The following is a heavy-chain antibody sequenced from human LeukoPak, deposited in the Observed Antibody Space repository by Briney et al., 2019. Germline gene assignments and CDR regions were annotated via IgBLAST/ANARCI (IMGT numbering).Heavy chain of an antibody. CDR3: ARVGIRFGNYPYFDY. Sequence: ASVKVSCKASGYTFTSYYMHWVQQAPGQGLEWMGIINPSGGSTSYAQKFQGRVTMTRDTSTSTVYMELSSLRSEDTAVYYCARVGIRFGNYPYFDYWGQGTLVTVSS. V-gene: IGHV1-46*01. CDR2: INPSGGST. D-gene: IGHD3-10*01. J-gene: IGHJ4*02. CDR1: GYTFTSYY.